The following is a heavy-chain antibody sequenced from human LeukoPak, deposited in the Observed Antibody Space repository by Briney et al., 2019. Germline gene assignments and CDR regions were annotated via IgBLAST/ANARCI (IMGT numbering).Heavy chain of an antibody. D-gene: IGHD6-13*01. Sequence: KPSETLSLTCTVSGGSISSSSYYWGWIRQPPGKGLEWIGSIYYSGSTYYNPSLKSRVTISVDTSKNQFSLKLSSVTAADTAVYYCARGRSRGSWYLGSSPYRALVRYYYMDVWGKGTTVTVSS. CDR3: ARGRSRGSWYLGSSPYRALVRYYYMDV. J-gene: IGHJ6*03. CDR1: GGSISSSSYY. CDR2: IYYSGST. V-gene: IGHV4-39*01.